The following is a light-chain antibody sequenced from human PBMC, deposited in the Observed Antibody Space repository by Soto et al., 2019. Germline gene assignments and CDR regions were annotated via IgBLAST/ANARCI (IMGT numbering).Light chain of an antibody. V-gene: IGKV3-15*01. CDR2: RAS. CDR1: HYIYSN. Sequence: ESVLTQSPGTLSLSPGERSTLSCTASHYIYSNVAWFQQRPGQAPRLLIYRASTRATGTPARFTGSGSGTEFTLTITSLQSEDFALYYCQQYHNLWTFGQGTKVDIK. J-gene: IGKJ1*01. CDR3: QQYHNLWT.